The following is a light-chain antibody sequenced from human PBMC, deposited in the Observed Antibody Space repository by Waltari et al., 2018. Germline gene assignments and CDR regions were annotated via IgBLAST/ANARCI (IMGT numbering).Light chain of an antibody. V-gene: IGLV2-11*01. CDR1: SSDVGGYDH. CDR3: FSYAGRYTYI. CDR2: AFT. Sequence: QSALTQPRSVSGSPGQSVTISCTGTSSDVGGYDHVSWHQQHPDKAPKLIIFAFTNLPSGVPYRFSGSKSGNTASLTISGLQADDEADYYCFSYAGRYTYIFGTGTKVTVL. J-gene: IGLJ1*01.